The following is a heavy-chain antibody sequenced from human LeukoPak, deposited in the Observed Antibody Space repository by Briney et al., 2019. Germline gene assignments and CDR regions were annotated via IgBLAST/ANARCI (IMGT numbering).Heavy chain of an antibody. CDR2: INHSGSA. Sequence: SETLSLTCAVYGGPFSGYYWSWIRQPPGKGLEGIGEINHSGSANYNPSLKSRGTISVDMSKNQFSLKLSSVTAADTAVYYCARARGDCYDSSGYYSAFDYWGQGTLVTVSS. CDR3: ARARGDCYDSSGYYSAFDY. V-gene: IGHV4-34*01. J-gene: IGHJ4*02. CDR1: GGPFSGYY. D-gene: IGHD3-22*01.